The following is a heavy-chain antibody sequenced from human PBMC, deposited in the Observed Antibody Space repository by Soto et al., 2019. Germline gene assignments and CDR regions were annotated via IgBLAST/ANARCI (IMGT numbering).Heavy chain of an antibody. Sequence: EVQLLESGGGLVQPGGSLRLSCAASGFTFSSYAMSWVRQAPGKGLEWVSAISGSGGSTYYADSVKGRFTISRDNSKNTLYLQTNSLRAEDTAVYYCAKSEDDFWSGYCHYWGQGTLVTVSS. CDR1: GFTFSSYA. V-gene: IGHV3-23*01. J-gene: IGHJ4*02. D-gene: IGHD3-3*01. CDR3: AKSEDDFWSGYCHY. CDR2: ISGSGGST.